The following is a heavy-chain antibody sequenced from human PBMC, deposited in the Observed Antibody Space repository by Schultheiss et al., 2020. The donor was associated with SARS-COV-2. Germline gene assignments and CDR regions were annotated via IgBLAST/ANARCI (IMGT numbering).Heavy chain of an antibody. V-gene: IGHV3-7*03. CDR2: IKQDGSEK. Sequence: GGSLRLSCAASGFTVSSNYMSWVRQAPGKGLEWVANIKQDGSEKYYVDSVKGRFTISRDNAKNSLYLQMNSLRAEDTAVYYCARDPRSGHLSHYYYYGMDVWGQGTTVTVSS. D-gene: IGHD2-15*01. CDR3: ARDPRSGHLSHYYYYGMDV. CDR1: GFTVSSNY. J-gene: IGHJ6*02.